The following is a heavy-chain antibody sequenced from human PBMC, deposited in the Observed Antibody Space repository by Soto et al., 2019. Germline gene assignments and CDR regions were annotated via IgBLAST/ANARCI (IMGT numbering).Heavy chain of an antibody. V-gene: IGHV1-2*04. J-gene: IGHJ4*02. Sequence: ASVKVSCKASGYTFTGYYMHWVRQAPGQGLEWMGWINPNSGGTNYAQKFQGWVTMTRDTSISTAYMGLSRLRSDDTAVYYCARGWVEGCSSTSCYAWRLFDSWGKETLGTVGS. CDR1: GYTFTGYY. CDR3: ARGWVEGCSSTSCYAWRLFDS. D-gene: IGHD2-2*01. CDR2: INPNSGGT.